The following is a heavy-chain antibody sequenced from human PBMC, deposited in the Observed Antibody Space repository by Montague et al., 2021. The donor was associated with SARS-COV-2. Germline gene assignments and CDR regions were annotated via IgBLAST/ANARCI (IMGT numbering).Heavy chain of an antibody. Sequence: SLRLSCAASGFTFGDYSMNWVRQAPGKGLEWVSSISSSSSHIFYADSVKGRFTISRDNAKNSLFLRMDSLRADDTAVYYCASRYDSISYYAYYFEHWGQGTLVTVSS. CDR1: GFTFGDYS. D-gene: IGHD3-22*01. CDR2: ISSSSSHI. J-gene: IGHJ4*02. V-gene: IGHV3-21*01. CDR3: ASRYDSISYYAYYFEH.